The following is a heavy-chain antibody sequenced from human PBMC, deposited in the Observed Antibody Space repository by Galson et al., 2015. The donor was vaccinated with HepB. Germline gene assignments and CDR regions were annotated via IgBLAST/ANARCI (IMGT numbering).Heavy chain of an antibody. V-gene: IGHV1-46*01. CDR1: GYTFTSYY. J-gene: IGHJ4*02. CDR3: ARAVDPYCGGDCSTFDY. Sequence: SVKVSCKASGYTFTSYYMHWVRQAPGQGLEWMGIINPSGGSTSYAQKFQGRVTMTRDTSTSTVYMELSSLRSEDTAVYYCARAVDPYCGGDCSTFDYWGQGTLVTVSS. D-gene: IGHD2-21*01. CDR2: INPSGGST.